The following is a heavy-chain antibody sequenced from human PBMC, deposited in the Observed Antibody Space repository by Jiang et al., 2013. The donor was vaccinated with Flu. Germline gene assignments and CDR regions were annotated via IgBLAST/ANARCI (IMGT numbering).Heavy chain of an antibody. Sequence: SVKVSCKASGYTFTGYYMHWVRQAPGQGLEWMGRINPNSGGTNYAQKFQGRVTMTRDTSISTAYMELSRLRSDDTAVYYCARDVRATVVTPGYWGQGTLVTVSS. CDR1: GYTFTGYY. CDR2: INPNSGGT. D-gene: IGHD4-23*01. J-gene: IGHJ4*02. CDR3: ARDVRATVVTPGY. V-gene: IGHV1-2*06.